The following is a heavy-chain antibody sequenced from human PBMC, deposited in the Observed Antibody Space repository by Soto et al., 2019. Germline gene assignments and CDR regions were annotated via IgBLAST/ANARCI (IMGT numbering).Heavy chain of an antibody. J-gene: IGHJ6*03. CDR2: IGAFNGNT. CDR1: GYTFSSYG. D-gene: IGHD6-6*01. Sequence: ASVKVSCKASGYTFSSYGITWVRQAPGQGLEWMGWIGAFNGNTSYAQNLQGRVTMTTDTSTTTASMELRSLNSDDTAVYYCAKERVKYSISPGLDVGGKGTTVTFPS. CDR3: AKERVKYSISPGLDV. V-gene: IGHV1-18*04.